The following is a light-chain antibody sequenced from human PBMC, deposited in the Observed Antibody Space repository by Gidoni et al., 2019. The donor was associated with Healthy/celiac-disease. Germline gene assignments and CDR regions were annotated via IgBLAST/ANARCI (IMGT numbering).Light chain of an antibody. CDR2: GAS. CDR1: QSVSSN. J-gene: IGKJ4*01. V-gene: IGKV3-15*01. CDR3: QQYNNWDLRT. Sequence: ELVMTHSPATLSVSPGESATLSCRASQSVSSNLAWYQQKPGQAPRLLIYGASTRATGIPARFSGSGYGTEFTLNISSLQSEDFAVYECQQYNNWDLRTFGGGTKVEIK.